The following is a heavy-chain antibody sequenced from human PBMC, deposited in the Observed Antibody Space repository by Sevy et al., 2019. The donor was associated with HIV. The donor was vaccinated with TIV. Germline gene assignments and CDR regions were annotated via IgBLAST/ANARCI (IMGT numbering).Heavy chain of an antibody. J-gene: IGHJ6*02. CDR1: GFTFSSYD. CDR3: ARAGVVDTAMVDYYGMDV. V-gene: IGHV3-13*01. D-gene: IGHD5-18*01. Sequence: GGSLRLSCAASGFTFSSYDMHWVRQATGKGLEWVSAIGTAGDTYYPGSVKGRFTISRGNAKNSLYLQMNSLRAGDTAVYYCARAGVVDTAMVDYYGMDVWGQGTTVTVSS. CDR2: IGTAGDT.